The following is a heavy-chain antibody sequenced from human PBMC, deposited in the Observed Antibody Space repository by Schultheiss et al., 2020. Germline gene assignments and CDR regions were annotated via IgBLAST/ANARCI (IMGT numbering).Heavy chain of an antibody. CDR1: GGSISRGGNY. CDR2: IYHSGTT. V-gene: IGHV4-31*03. D-gene: IGHD1-26*01. CDR3: ARQGAIAGVEEYHYYGMDV. J-gene: IGHJ6*02. Sequence: SETLSLTCTVSGGSISRGGNYWSWVRHHPGKGLEWIGHIYHSGTTYYNPSLESRVVISVDKSNNRFSLKLTSVTAADTAAYYCARQGAIAGVEEYHYYGMDVWGQGTRVTGSS.